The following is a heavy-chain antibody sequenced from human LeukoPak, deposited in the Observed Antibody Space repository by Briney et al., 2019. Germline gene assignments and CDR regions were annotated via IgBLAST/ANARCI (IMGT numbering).Heavy chain of an antibody. CDR2: IYGDGST. CDR1: GFSVSSNC. J-gene: IGHJ6*02. D-gene: IGHD3-10*01. Sequence: GGSMRLSCAASGFSVSSNCMTWVRQAPGKGLEWVSLIYGDGSTYYADSVKGRFTISRDNSKNTLYLQMNSLRADDTAVYYCARERIYYGSGRDLTDARLYYYYGMDVWGRGTTVTVSS. CDR3: ARERIYYGSGRDLTDARLYYYYGMDV. V-gene: IGHV3-53*01.